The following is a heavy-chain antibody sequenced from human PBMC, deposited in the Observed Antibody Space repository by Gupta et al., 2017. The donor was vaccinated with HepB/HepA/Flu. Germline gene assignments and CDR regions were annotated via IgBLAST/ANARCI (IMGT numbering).Heavy chain of an antibody. J-gene: IGHJ4*02. V-gene: IGHV3-15*04. CDR3: TTAPFGSTLTEY. D-gene: IGHD2/OR15-2a*01. CDR2: IDSKTDGGTT. Sequence: EVQLVESGGGLVKPGGSLRLSCAASGFTFSNVWMCGVCQAPGKGLEWVGRIDSKTDGGTTDYAAPVKGRFTISRDDSRNTLSLQMNSLKTEDTAVYFCTTAPFGSTLTEYWGQGTLVTVSS. CDR1: GFTFSNVW.